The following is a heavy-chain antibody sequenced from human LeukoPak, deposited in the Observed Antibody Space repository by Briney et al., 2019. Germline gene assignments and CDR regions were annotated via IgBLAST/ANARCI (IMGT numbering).Heavy chain of an antibody. J-gene: IGHJ6*02. V-gene: IGHV4-30-2*01. CDR3: ARGRGNEATGYYGMDV. CDR2: IYHSGST. D-gene: IGHD5-12*01. CDR1: GGSISSGGHS. Sequence: SETLSLTCAVSGGSISSGGHSWSWIRQPPGKGLEWIGYIYHSGSTYYNPSLKSRVTISVDRSKNQFSLKLSSVTAADTAVYYCARGRGNEATGYYGMDVWGQGTTVTVSS.